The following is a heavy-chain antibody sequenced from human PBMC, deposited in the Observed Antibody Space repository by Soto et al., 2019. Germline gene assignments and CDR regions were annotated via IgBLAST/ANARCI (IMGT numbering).Heavy chain of an antibody. V-gene: IGHV1-3*01. CDR1: GYTFTSYA. D-gene: IGHD3-16*01. CDR2: INAGNGNT. J-gene: IGHJ6*02. CDR3: ARVGGYIYNYYKGREF. Sequence: ASVKVSCKASGYTFTSYAMHWVLQAPGQSLDWMRLINAGNGNTKYSQKFQGRVTITRDKSGSTAYRERSSWSSEDTAVYYWARVGGYIYNYYKGREFWGQGTTVTVP.